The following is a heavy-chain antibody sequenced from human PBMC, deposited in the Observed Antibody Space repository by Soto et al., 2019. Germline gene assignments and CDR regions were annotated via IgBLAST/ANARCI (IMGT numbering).Heavy chain of an antibody. CDR3: ARGLYNPFDY. CDR1: GYTFTSYY. CDR2: INTRSGIT. Sequence: ASVKVSCKASGYTFTSYYIHWVRQAPGQGLERMGIINTRSGITSYAQMFQGRVTMTRDTSTSTVYMVLSSLRSEDTAVYYCARGLYNPFDYWGQGTLVTVSS. J-gene: IGHJ4*02. V-gene: IGHV1-46*01. D-gene: IGHD1-20*01.